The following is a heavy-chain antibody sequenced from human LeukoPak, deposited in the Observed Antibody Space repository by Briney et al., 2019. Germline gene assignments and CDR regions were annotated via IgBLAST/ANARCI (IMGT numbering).Heavy chain of an antibody. V-gene: IGHV3-21*01. D-gene: IGHD5-24*01. CDR1: GFTFSSYS. Sequence: GGSLRPSCAASGFTFSSYSMNWVRQAPGKGLEWVSSIRSSSSYIYYADSVKGRFTISRDNAKNSLYLQMNSLRAEDTAVYYCARDARRDGYNYLYYFDYWGQGTLVTVSS. CDR3: ARDARRDGYNYLYYFDY. CDR2: IRSSSSYI. J-gene: IGHJ4*02.